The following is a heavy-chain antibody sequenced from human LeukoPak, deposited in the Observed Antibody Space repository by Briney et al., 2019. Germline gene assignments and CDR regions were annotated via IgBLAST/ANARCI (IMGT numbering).Heavy chain of an antibody. J-gene: IGHJ6*03. D-gene: IGHD5-18*01. CDR1: GGSVSSNSAA. CDR3: ARHPGSYGYNYSYYYYMDV. Sequence: SQTLSLTCAISGGSVSSNSAAWNWIRQSPSRGLEWLGRTYYRSKWYNDYAVSVKSRITINPDTSKNQFSLKLSSVTAADTAVYYCARHPGSYGYNYSYYYYMDVWGKGTTVTISS. V-gene: IGHV6-1*01. CDR2: TYYRSKWYN.